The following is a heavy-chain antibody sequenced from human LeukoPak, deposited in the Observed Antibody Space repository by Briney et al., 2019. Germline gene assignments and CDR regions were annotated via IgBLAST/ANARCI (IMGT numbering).Heavy chain of an antibody. D-gene: IGHD3-22*01. J-gene: IGHJ4*02. Sequence: ASVKVSCKASGYTFTSYYMHWVRQAPGQGFEWMGIINPSGGSTSYAQKFQGRVTMTRDTSTSTVYMELSSLRSEDTAVYYCARSNGAAYLNYYDSSGPLDYWGQGTLVTVSS. CDR3: ARSNGAAYLNYYDSSGPLDY. CDR2: INPSGGST. V-gene: IGHV1-46*01. CDR1: GYTFTSYY.